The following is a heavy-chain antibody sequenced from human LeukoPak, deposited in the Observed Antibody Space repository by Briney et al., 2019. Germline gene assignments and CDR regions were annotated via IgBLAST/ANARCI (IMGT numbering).Heavy chain of an antibody. Sequence: GGSLRLSCAASGFTFSSYWMSWVRQAPGKGLGWVANIKQDGSEKYYVDPVKGRFTISRDNAKNSLYLQMNSLRAEDTAVYYCARDHLSSGDAFDIWGQGTMVTVSS. V-gene: IGHV3-7*01. CDR3: ARDHLSSGDAFDI. D-gene: IGHD6-19*01. CDR1: GFTFSSYW. J-gene: IGHJ3*02. CDR2: IKQDGSEK.